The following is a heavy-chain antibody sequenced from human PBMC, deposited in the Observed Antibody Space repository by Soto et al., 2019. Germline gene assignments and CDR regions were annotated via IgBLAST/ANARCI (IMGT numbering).Heavy chain of an antibody. D-gene: IGHD4-4*01. Sequence: EVQLVETGGGLIQPGGSLRLSCAASGLTVSTNYLSWVRQAPGKGLEWVSIIYSDGSTFYGGSLRGRFTISRDNSKNTQYLQMDSLRAEDTAVYYCARARDSTTGTRINTMDVWGQGTTVTVSS. V-gene: IGHV3-53*02. CDR1: GLTVSTNY. CDR3: ARARDSTTGTRINTMDV. CDR2: IYSDGST. J-gene: IGHJ6*02.